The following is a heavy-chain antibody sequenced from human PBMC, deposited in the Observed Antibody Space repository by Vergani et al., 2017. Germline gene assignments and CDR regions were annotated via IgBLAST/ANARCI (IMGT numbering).Heavy chain of an antibody. CDR3: ARDEYYGSGSYYPFDY. J-gene: IGHJ4*02. Sequence: RLVQSGGGLAHPGGSLRLSCAASGLPVSGFTFSSYSMNWVRQAPGKGLEWVSSISSSSSYIYYADSVKGRFTISRDNAKNSLYLQMNSLRAEDTAVYYCARDEYYGSGSYYPFDYWGQGTLVTVSS. CDR1: GLPVSGFTFSSYS. CDR2: ISSSSSYI. D-gene: IGHD3-10*01. V-gene: IGHV3-21*02.